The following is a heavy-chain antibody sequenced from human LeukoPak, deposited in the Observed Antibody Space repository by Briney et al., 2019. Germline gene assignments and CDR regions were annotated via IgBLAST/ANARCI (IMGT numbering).Heavy chain of an antibody. CDR2: IYYSGST. CDR3: ACREMTYGYFTF. CDR1: SGFLQVGDYC. J-gene: IGHJ4*02. Sequence: SETLSLPFTLRSGFLQVGDYCRPWIRQHPGKGLEWIGYIYYSGSTYYNPSLKSRVTISVDTPKNHFSLRLSSVTAADTSVYYCACREMTYGYFTFWGQGTLVTVSS. V-gene: IGHV4-31*03. D-gene: IGHD3-10*01.